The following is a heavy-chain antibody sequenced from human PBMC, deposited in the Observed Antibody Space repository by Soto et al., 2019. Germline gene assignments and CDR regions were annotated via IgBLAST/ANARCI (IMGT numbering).Heavy chain of an antibody. J-gene: IGHJ3*02. Sequence: PGGSLRLSCAASGFRFGDHYMTWIRQAPGKGLEWVSKISGDGTTTYYAASVKGRFTVSRDNAKDSLYLQMTSLTAEDTAVYFCAKDPPLPDIWGQGTMVTVSS. CDR1: GFRFGDHY. CDR3: AKDPPLPDI. CDR2: ISGDGTTT. V-gene: IGHV3-11*01.